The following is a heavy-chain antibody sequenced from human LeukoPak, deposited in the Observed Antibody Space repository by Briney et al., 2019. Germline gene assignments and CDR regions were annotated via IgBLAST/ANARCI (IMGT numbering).Heavy chain of an antibody. CDR2: IYSGGST. Sequence: GGSLRLSCAASGFTVGSNYMSWVRQAPGKGLEWVSVIYSGGSTYYADSVKGRFTISRDNSKNTLYLQMNSLRAEDTAVYYCARDLGYGDSVGFDYWGQGTLVTVSS. V-gene: IGHV3-66*01. D-gene: IGHD4-17*01. CDR1: GFTVGSNY. J-gene: IGHJ4*02. CDR3: ARDLGYGDSVGFDY.